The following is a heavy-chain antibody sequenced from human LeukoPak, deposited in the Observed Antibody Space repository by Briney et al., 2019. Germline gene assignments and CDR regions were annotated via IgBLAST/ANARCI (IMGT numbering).Heavy chain of an antibody. CDR2: TSGSGGST. Sequence: PGGSLTLSCAASGFTFSSYAMSWVPQAPGKGLEWVSATSGSGGSTYYADSVKGRFTISRDNSKNTLYLQMNSLSAEDTDVYYCAKRVQLWPGYFDLWGRGTLVTVSS. CDR3: AKRVQLWPGYFDL. D-gene: IGHD5-18*01. V-gene: IGHV3-23*01. CDR1: GFTFSSYA. J-gene: IGHJ2*01.